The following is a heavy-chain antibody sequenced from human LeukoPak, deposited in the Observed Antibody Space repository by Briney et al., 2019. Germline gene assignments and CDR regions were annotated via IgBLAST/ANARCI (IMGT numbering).Heavy chain of an antibody. CDR2: MNPNSVNT. D-gene: IGHD5-24*01. J-gene: IGHJ4*02. CDR1: GYTFTSYD. Sequence: ASVKVSCKASGYTFTSYDINWVRQATGQGLEWMEWMNPNSVNTGYAQKFQGRVTMSRNTSISTAYLELSSLRSEDTAVYFCARGGVEDGFDYWGQGTLVTVSS. CDR3: ARGGVEDGFDY. V-gene: IGHV1-8*01.